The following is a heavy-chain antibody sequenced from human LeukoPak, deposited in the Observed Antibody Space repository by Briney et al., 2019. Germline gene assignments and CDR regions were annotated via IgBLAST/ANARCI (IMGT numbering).Heavy chain of an antibody. CDR2: ISGSGGST. CDR1: GFTFSSYW. D-gene: IGHD5-18*01. V-gene: IGHV3-23*01. CDR3: AKDMTSYGPPYYFDY. Sequence: GGSLRLSCAASGFTFSSYWMSWVRQAPGKGLEWVSAISGSGGSTYYADSVKGRFTISRDNSKNTLYLQMNSLRAEDTAVYYCAKDMTSYGPPYYFDYWGQGTLVTVSS. J-gene: IGHJ4*02.